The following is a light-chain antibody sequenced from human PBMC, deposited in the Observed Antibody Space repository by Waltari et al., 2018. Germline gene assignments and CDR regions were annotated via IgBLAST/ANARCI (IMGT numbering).Light chain of an antibody. V-gene: IGLV3-1*01. J-gene: IGLJ2*01. CDR2: QDS. CDR1: NLGDKY. Sequence: SYELTQPPSVSVSPGQTATITCPGDNLGDKYACWYQQEPGQSPVLVIYQDSKRPSGIPERFSGSNSGNTATLNISGTQAMDEADYYCQAWDSSTVVFGGGTKLTVL. CDR3: QAWDSSTVV.